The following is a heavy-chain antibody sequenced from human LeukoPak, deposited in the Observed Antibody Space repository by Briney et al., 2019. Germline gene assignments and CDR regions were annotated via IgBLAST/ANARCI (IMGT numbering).Heavy chain of an antibody. D-gene: IGHD4-23*01. Sequence: PGGSLRLSCTASGFTFSSAWMTWVRQAPGKGLEWIGRILKKSDGGTTQYAAPVKGRFTISRDDSKNTLYLQMNSLNTDDTAVYFCTTYYDGRGDYWGQGPWSPSPQ. CDR1: GFTFSSAW. V-gene: IGHV3-15*01. J-gene: IGHJ4*02. CDR3: TTYYDGRGDY. CDR2: ILKKSDGGTT.